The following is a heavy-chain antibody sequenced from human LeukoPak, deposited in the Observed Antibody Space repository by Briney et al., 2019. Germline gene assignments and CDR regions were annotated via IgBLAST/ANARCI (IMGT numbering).Heavy chain of an antibody. CDR2: ISGIGGGT. CDR3: AKVETWAGYCSSTSCYVDYFDY. J-gene: IGHJ4*02. CDR1: GFFISNYA. Sequence: PGGSMSLSCAASGFFISNYAMSWRRQPPGKGLERGSGISGIGGGTHYANSVKGRFTISRDNSKNTLYLQMNSLRAEDTAVYYCAKVETWAGYCSSTSCYVDYFDYWGQGTLVTVSS. D-gene: IGHD2-2*03. V-gene: IGHV3-23*01.